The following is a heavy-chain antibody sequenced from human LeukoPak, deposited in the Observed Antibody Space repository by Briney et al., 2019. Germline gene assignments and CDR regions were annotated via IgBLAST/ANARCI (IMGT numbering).Heavy chain of an antibody. CDR3: ARDQGSLTRSWYTGY. D-gene: IGHD6-13*01. CDR1: GYTFTGYH. CDR2: INPNTGET. J-gene: IGHJ4*02. V-gene: IGHV1-2*06. Sequence: ASVKVSCKASGYTFTGYHIHWVRQAPGQGLEWMGRINPNTGETNFAQKFQGRVTMTRDTSITTAYMELSSLRPDDTAVYFCARDQGSLTRSWYTGYWGQGIQVTVSS.